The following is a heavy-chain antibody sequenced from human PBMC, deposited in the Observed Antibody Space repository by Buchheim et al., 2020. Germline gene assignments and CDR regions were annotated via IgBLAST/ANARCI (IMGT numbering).Heavy chain of an antibody. D-gene: IGHD5-18*01. Sequence: QVQLQESGPGLVKPSQTLSLTCTVSGDSINSAGYYWSWIRQLPGKGLEWIANIYYAGNTYYNPSLKSRVTISLDTSQSQFSLNLIYVTAADTAVYYCAKDLGYSHGVGMDVWGQGTT. J-gene: IGHJ6*02. CDR2: IYYAGNT. V-gene: IGHV4-31*03. CDR3: AKDLGYSHGVGMDV. CDR1: GDSINSAGYY.